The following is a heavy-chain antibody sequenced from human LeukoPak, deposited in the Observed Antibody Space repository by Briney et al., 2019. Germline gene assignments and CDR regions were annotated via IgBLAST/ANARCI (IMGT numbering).Heavy chain of an antibody. CDR2: IYHSGST. CDR3: ARGVGSSGKKPPFDS. CDR1: GGSISSSNW. D-gene: IGHD6-13*01. V-gene: IGHV4-4*02. Sequence: SGTLSLTCAVSGGSISSSNWWSWVRQPPGKGLEWIGEIYHSGSTNYNPSLKSRVTISVDKSKNQFSLKLSSVTAADTAVYYCARGVGSSGKKPPFDSGGQGPLATVS. J-gene: IGHJ4*02.